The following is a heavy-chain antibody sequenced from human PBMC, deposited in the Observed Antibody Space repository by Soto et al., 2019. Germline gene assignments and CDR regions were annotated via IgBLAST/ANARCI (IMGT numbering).Heavy chain of an antibody. D-gene: IGHD3-10*01. J-gene: IGHJ6*02. V-gene: IGHV3-48*01. CDR2: ISGSGRAT. Sequence: EVQLVESGGGLVQSGGSLRLSCTVSGFTFSRYSINWVRQAPGKGLEWVSYISGSGRATLYADSVKGRFTISRDNGKNSLYLQMKSLRADDTAVYYCARDEGVAYDMDVWGQGTTVTVSS. CDR1: GFTFSRYS. CDR3: ARDEGVAYDMDV.